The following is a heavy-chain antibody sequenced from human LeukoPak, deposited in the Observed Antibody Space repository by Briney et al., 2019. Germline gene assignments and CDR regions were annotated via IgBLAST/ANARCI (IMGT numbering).Heavy chain of an antibody. CDR2: IYYSGGT. CDR3: ARDSGRQWELLPFDY. CDR1: GGSISSGGYY. D-gene: IGHD1-26*01. J-gene: IGHJ4*02. Sequence: NPSQTLSLTCTVSGGSISSGGYYWSWIRQHPGKGLEWIGYIYYSGGTYYNPSLKSRVTISVDTSKNQFSLKLSSVTATDTAVYYCARDSGRQWELLPFDYWGQGTLVTVSS. V-gene: IGHV4-31*03.